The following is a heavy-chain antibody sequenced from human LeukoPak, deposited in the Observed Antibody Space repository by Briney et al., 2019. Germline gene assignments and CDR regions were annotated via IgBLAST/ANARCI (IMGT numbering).Heavy chain of an antibody. Sequence: SETLSLTCTVSGGSISSYYWNWIRQPPGKGLEWIGYIYYSGSTNYNPSLKSRVTISVETSKNQFSLKLSSVTAADTAVYYCARVDSTNWYEYRGYFDYWGQGTLVTVSS. J-gene: IGHJ4*02. CDR1: GGSISSYY. V-gene: IGHV4-59*01. D-gene: IGHD1-20*01. CDR3: ARVDSTNWYEYRGYFDY. CDR2: IYYSGST.